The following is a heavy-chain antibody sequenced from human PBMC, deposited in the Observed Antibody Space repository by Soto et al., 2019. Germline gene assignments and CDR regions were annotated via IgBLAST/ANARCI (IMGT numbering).Heavy chain of an antibody. D-gene: IGHD6-13*01. Sequence: PGGSRRLSWAASGFTFSNYWMHWLRQVRGKGLVWGSRIKGDGSSTSYVDSVKGRFTVSRDNDQNTLYLQMNSLRVEDTAAYYCARDSVGSSWPPPFDYWGQGTLVTVSS. CDR3: ARDSVGSSWPPPFDY. J-gene: IGHJ4*02. V-gene: IGHV3-74*01. CDR2: IKGDGSST. CDR1: GFTFSNYW.